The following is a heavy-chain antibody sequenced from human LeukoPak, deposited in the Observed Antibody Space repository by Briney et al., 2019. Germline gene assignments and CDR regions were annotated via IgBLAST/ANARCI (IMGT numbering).Heavy chain of an antibody. D-gene: IGHD3-10*01. J-gene: IGHJ4*02. CDR3: ARSRWFGLNDY. CDR2: IYHSGST. V-gene: IGHV4-38-2*02. CDR1: GYSISSGYY. Sequence: SETLSLTCTVSGYSISSGYYWGWIRQPPGKGLEWIGSIYHSGSTYYNPSLKSRVTISVDTSKNQFSLKLSSVTAADTAVYYCARSRWFGLNDYWGQGTLVTVSS.